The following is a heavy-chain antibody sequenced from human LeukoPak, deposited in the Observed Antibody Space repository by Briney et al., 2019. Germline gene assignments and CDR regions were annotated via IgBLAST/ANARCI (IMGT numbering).Heavy chain of an antibody. Sequence: SVKVSCKASGGTFSSYAISWVRQAPGQGLEWMGRIIPILGIANYAQKFQGRVTITADKSTSTAYMELSSLRSEDTAVYYCARPPYYYDSSGYYSDAFDIWGQGTMVTVSS. CDR2: IIPILGIA. V-gene: IGHV1-69*04. D-gene: IGHD3-22*01. CDR3: ARPPYYYDSSGYYSDAFDI. J-gene: IGHJ3*02. CDR1: GGTFSSYA.